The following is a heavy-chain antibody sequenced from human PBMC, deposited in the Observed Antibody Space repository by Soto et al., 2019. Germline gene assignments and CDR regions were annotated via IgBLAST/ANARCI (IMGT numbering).Heavy chain of an antibody. CDR2: MNPESRNT. CDR1: GYTFTSYD. Sequence: ASVKVSCKASGYTFTSYDINWVRQATGQGLEWMGWMNPESRNTGYAQKFQGRVTMTRDASISTAYMELTSLRSEDTAVYYCARFVRHQLPTIDLWGQGTMVTVYS. V-gene: IGHV1-8*01. J-gene: IGHJ4*02. CDR3: ARFVRHQLPTIDL. D-gene: IGHD2-2*01.